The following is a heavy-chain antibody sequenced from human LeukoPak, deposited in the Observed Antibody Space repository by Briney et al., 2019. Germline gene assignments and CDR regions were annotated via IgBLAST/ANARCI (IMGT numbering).Heavy chain of an antibody. CDR2: INPNSGGT. CDR1: GYTFTGYY. V-gene: IGHV1-2*02. J-gene: IGHJ4*02. CDR3: ATPGGLDSNYIFDY. D-gene: IGHD4-11*01. Sequence: ASVQVSCKASGYTFTGYYMHWVRQAPGQGLEWLGWINPNSGGTNYAQKFQGRVTMTRDTSISTAYMELSRLRSDDTAVYYCATPGGLDSNYIFDYWGQGTLVTVSS.